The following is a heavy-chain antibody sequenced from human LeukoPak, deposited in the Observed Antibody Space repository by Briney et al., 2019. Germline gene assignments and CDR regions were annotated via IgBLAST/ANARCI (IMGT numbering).Heavy chain of an antibody. J-gene: IGHJ6*03. CDR2: IYYSGST. D-gene: IGHD1-14*01. CDR1: GGSIKNFY. CDR3: ARDVPRATGYMDV. Sequence: SETLSLTCTVSGGSIKNFYWTWIRQPPGKGLEWIGYIYYSGSTSSNPSLKSRVTISVDTSKNQFSLRLKYVTAADTAVYYCARDVPRATGYMDVWGKGTTVTVSS. V-gene: IGHV4-59*01.